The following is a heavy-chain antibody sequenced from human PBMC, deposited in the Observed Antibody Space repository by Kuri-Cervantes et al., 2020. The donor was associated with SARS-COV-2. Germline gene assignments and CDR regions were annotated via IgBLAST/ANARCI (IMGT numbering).Heavy chain of an antibody. V-gene: IGHV4-39*01. CDR1: GGSISSSSYY. Sequence: SETLSLTCTVSGGSISSSSYYWGWIRQRPGKELEWYGSIYYSGSTYYDSSLTSRVTITVDTYKNQFPLKLSTVTAADTAAYYCATSGYYDFWSSYYFDYWGQGTLVTVSS. D-gene: IGHD3-3*01. J-gene: IGHJ4*02. CDR2: IYYSGST. CDR3: ATSGYYDFWSSYYFDY.